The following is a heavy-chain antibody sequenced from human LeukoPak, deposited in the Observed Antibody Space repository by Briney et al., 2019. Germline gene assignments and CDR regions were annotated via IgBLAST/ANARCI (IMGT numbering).Heavy chain of an antibody. CDR3: ARDYSSVVVAATPGGY. J-gene: IGHJ4*02. D-gene: IGHD2-15*01. CDR1: GYTFTGYY. CDR2: ISAYNGNT. Sequence: GASVKVSCKASGYTFTGYYMHWVRQAPGQGLEWMGWISAYNGNTNYAQKLQGRVTMTTDTSTSTAYMELRSLRSDDTAVYYCARDYSSVVVAATPGGYWGQGTLVTVSS. V-gene: IGHV1-18*04.